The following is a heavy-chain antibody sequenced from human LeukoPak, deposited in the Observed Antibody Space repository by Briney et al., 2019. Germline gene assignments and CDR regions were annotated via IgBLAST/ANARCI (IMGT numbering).Heavy chain of an antibody. V-gene: IGHV1-2*02. CDR2: IDPNSGDT. D-gene: IGHD2-8*01. CDR1: GYTFAAHY. Sequence: GASVKVSCKASGYTFAAHYIHWVRHAPGQGLEWMGWIDPNSGDTLYAQNFQGRVTMTSDTSVNTVYMDLSGLRSDDTAVYYCARGGLRVMVYRLYYMDVWGKGTTVTVSS. CDR3: ARGGLRVMVYRLYYMDV. J-gene: IGHJ6*03.